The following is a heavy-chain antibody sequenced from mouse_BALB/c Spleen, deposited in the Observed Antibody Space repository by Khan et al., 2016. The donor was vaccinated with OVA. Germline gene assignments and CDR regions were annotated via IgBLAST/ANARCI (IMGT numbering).Heavy chain of an antibody. CDR2: MFPGDGST. V-gene: IGHV1-85*01. CDR3: ARGGYGGFAY. CDR1: GYTFTSYD. D-gene: IGHD2-14*01. Sequence: QVQLQQSGAELVKPGASVKLSCKASGYTFTSYDINWVRQRPEQGLEWIGWMFPGDGSTKYNENFKGTATLTTDKSSSTAYMQLSRLTSEDSGAXFGARGGYGGFAYWGQGTLVTVSA. J-gene: IGHJ3*01.